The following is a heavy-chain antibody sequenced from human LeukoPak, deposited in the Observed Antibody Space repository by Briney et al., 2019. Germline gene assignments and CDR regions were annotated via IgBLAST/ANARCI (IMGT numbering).Heavy chain of an antibody. CDR1: GFTFNSYA. Sequence: PGGSLRLSCAASGFTFNSYAMSWVRQAPGKGLEWVSGISGSGGSTYYADSVKGRFTISRDNAKNSLYLQMNSLRAEDTALYYCARVPLMVYGNWFDPWGQGTLVTVSS. V-gene: IGHV3-23*01. D-gene: IGHD2-8*01. CDR2: ISGSGGST. J-gene: IGHJ5*02. CDR3: ARVPLMVYGNWFDP.